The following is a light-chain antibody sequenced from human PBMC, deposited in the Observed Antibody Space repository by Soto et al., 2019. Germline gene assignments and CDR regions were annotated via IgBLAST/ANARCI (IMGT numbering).Light chain of an antibody. J-gene: IGLJ1*01. Sequence: QSVLTQPASVSGSPGQSITISCTGTSSDVGGYNYVSWYQQHPGKAPKLMIYEVSNRPSGVSNRFSGSKSGNTAFLTISGLQAEDEADYYCSSYTSSSTLYVFGTGTKVTV. CDR1: SSDVGGYNY. V-gene: IGLV2-14*01. CDR3: SSYTSSSTLYV. CDR2: EVS.